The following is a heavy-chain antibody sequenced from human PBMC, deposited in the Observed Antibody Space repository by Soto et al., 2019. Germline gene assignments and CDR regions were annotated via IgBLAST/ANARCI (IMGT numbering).Heavy chain of an antibody. Sequence: PGGSLRLSCAASGFTFSSYAMSWVRQAPGKGLEWVSAISGSGGSTYYADSVKGRFTISRDNSKNTLYLQMNSLRAEDTAVYYCAKVLGNDFWSGYYARFDYWGQGTLVTVSS. V-gene: IGHV3-23*01. D-gene: IGHD3-3*01. CDR1: GFTFSSYA. CDR2: ISGSGGST. CDR3: AKVLGNDFWSGYYARFDY. J-gene: IGHJ4*02.